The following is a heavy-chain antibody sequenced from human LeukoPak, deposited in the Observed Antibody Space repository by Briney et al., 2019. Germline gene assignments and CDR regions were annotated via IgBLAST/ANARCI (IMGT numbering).Heavy chain of an antibody. D-gene: IGHD3-3*01. Sequence: SETLSLTCAVYGGSFSGYYWSWIRQPPGKGLEWIGEINHSGSTNYNPSLKSRVTISVDTSKNQFSLKLSSVTAADTAVYYCARADYDFWSGYRGTFDYWGQGTLSPSPQ. CDR1: GGSFSGYY. V-gene: IGHV4-34*01. CDR3: ARADYDFWSGYRGTFDY. J-gene: IGHJ4*02. CDR2: INHSGST.